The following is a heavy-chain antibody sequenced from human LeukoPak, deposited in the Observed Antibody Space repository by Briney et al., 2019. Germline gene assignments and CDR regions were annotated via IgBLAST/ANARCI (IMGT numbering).Heavy chain of an antibody. CDR1: GGSISSSSYY. J-gene: IGHJ4*02. V-gene: IGHV4-39*07. CDR3: ARDYASGSYYGPYFDF. D-gene: IGHD3-10*01. CDR2: IYYSGST. Sequence: PSENLSLTCTVSGGSISSSSYYWSWIRQSPGKGLEWIGNIYYSGSTSYNPSLKSRVTISVDTSKNQFSLKLSSVTAADTAVYYCARDYASGSYYGPYFDFWGQGTLVTVSS.